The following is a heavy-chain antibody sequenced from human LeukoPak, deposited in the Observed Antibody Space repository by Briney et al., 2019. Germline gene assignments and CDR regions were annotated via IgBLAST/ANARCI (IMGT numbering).Heavy chain of an antibody. CDR2: IYSGGAT. J-gene: IGHJ6*03. V-gene: IGHV3-66*01. D-gene: IGHD3-10*01. CDR1: GFTVTSNY. CDR3: ARDGYHYYGSGTYFGYYYMDV. Sequence: GGSLRLSCTASGFTVTSNYMSWVRQAPGKGLDWVSVIYSGGATNYAGSVKGRFTISRDNAKNSLYLQMNSLRAEDTAVYYCARDGYHYYGSGTYFGYYYMDVWGKGTTVTISS.